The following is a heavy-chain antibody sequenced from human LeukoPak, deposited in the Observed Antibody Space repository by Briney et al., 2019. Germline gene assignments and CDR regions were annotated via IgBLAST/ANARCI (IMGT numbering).Heavy chain of an antibody. CDR3: AREPSGTYWLDY. CDR1: GFTVSSNY. Sequence: GGSLRLSCAASGFTVSSNYMSWVRQAPGKGLEWASVIYSAGSTYYADSVKCRFTISRDNSKNTLYLQMNSLRAEDTAVYYCAREPSGTYWLDYWGQGTLVTVSS. V-gene: IGHV3-66*02. CDR2: IYSAGST. D-gene: IGHD1-26*01. J-gene: IGHJ4*02.